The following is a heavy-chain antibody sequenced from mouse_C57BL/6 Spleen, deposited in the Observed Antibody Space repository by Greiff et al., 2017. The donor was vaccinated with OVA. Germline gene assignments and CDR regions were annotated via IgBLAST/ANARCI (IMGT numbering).Heavy chain of an antibody. D-gene: IGHD4-1*01. CDR1: GYSITSGYY. J-gene: IGHJ3*01. Sequence: EVQVVESGPGLVKPSQSLSLTCSVTGYSITSGYYWNWIRQFPGNKLEWMGYISYDGSNNYNPSLKNRISITRDTSKNQFFLKLNSVTTEDTATYYCARAGTGAFAYWGQGTLVTVSA. V-gene: IGHV3-6*01. CDR3: ARAGTGAFAY. CDR2: ISYDGSN.